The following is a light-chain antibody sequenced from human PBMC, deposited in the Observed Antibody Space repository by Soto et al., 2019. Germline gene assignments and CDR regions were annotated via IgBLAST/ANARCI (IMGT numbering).Light chain of an antibody. Sequence: QSALTQPASVSGSPGQSITISCTGTSSDVGGYNYVSWYQQHPGKAPKLMIYDVSNRPSGVSTRFSGSKSGNTASLSISGLQAEDEADYYCGSYTSNSSGVVFSGGTKVTVL. CDR2: DVS. CDR3: GSYTSNSSGVV. J-gene: IGLJ2*01. V-gene: IGLV2-14*01. CDR1: SSDVGGYNY.